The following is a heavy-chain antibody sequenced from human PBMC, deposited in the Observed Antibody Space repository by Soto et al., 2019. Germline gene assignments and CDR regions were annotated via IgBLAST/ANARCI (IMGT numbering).Heavy chain of an antibody. D-gene: IGHD6-13*01. CDR2: ISSSGSTI. Sequence: GGSLRLSCAASGFTFSSYEMNWVRQAPGKGLEWVSYISSSGSTIYYADSVKGRFTISRDNAKNSLYLQMNSLRAEDTAVYYCARSPYSSSWWEVDPWGQGTLVTVSS. J-gene: IGHJ5*02. V-gene: IGHV3-48*03. CDR3: ARSPYSSSWWEVDP. CDR1: GFTFSSYE.